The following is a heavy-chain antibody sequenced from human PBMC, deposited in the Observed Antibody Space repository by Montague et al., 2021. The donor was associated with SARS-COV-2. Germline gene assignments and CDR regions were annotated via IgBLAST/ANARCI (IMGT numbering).Heavy chain of an antibody. J-gene: IGHJ4*02. CDR2: VSSIGGST. CDR1: GFTFSTYA. V-gene: IGHV3-23*01. Sequence: SLRLSCAASGFTFSTYAMSWVRQAPGKGLEWVSTVSSIGGSTFYADSVKGRFTVSRDNSKNTLYLQMNSLRAEDTAVYYCAKDLEQWLVGRDYFDYWSQGTLVTVSS. D-gene: IGHD6-19*01. CDR3: AKDLEQWLVGRDYFDY.